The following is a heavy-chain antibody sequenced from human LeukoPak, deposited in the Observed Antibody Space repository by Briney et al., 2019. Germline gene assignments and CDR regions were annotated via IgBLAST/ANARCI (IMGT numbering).Heavy chain of an antibody. D-gene: IGHD6-19*01. CDR2: INPSGGST. J-gene: IGHJ4*02. V-gene: IGHV1-46*01. Sequence: GASVKVSCKASGYTFTSYYMHWVRQAPGQGREWMGIINPSGGSTSYAQKFQGRVTMTRDMSTSTVYMELSSLRSEDTAVYYCARSGQWLVQFDYWGQGTLVTVSS. CDR1: GYTFTSYY. CDR3: ARSGQWLVQFDY.